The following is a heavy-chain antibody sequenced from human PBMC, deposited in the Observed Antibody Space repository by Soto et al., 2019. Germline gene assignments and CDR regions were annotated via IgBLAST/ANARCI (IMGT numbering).Heavy chain of an antibody. J-gene: IGHJ4*02. D-gene: IGHD5-12*01. CDR1: GYSFTIYD. Sequence: ASVKVSCKASGYSFTIYDINWVRQATGQGLEWMGWMNPNSGNTSYAQKFQGRVTMTRDTSTSTVYMELSSLRSEDTAVYYCARGYSGYDLVSDYWGQGTLVTVSS. CDR3: ARGYSGYDLVSDY. CDR2: MNPNSGNT. V-gene: IGHV1-8*01.